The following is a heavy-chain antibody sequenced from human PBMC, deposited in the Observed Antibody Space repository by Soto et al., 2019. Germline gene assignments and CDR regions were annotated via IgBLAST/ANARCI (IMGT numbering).Heavy chain of an antibody. J-gene: IGHJ4*02. CDR3: ARLGAYYQALDS. CDR2: IYYAGTT. Sequence: QVQLQESGPGLVKPSETLSLRCTVSDGSISPNYWTWIRQPPGKGLEWIGYIYYAGTTTYNPSLKRRVSISADTSKNEVSLKLTSVTAADTAVYYCARLGAYYQALDSWGQGTLVTVSS. CDR1: DGSISPNY. D-gene: IGHD3-22*01. V-gene: IGHV4-59*08.